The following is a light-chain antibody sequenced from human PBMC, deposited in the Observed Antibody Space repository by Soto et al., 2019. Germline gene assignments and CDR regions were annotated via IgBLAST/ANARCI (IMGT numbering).Light chain of an antibody. J-gene: IGLJ3*02. CDR2: EVR. CDR1: SSDVGGYNH. V-gene: IGLV2-14*01. CDR3: VAWDDSLSGWV. Sequence: QSALTQPASVSGSPGQSITISCTGTSSDVGGYNHVSWYQQHPGKAPKLIIYEVRNRPSGVSNRLSGSKSGNTASLTISGLQADDEADYYCVAWDDSLSGWVFGGGTKLTVL.